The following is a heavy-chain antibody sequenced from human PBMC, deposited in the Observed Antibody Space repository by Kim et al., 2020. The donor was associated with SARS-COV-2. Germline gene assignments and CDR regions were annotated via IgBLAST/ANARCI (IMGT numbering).Heavy chain of an antibody. J-gene: IGHJ6*02. CDR2: ISGSGGST. V-gene: IGHV3-23*01. CDR1: GFTFSSYA. D-gene: IGHD3-10*01. Sequence: GGSLRLSCVASGFTFSSYAMSWVRQAPGKGLEWVSAISGSGGSTYYADSVKGRFTISRDNSKNTLYLQMNSLRAEDTAVYYCAKVPAMVRGVSKYYYYGMDVWGQGTTVTVSS. CDR3: AKVPAMVRGVSKYYYYGMDV.